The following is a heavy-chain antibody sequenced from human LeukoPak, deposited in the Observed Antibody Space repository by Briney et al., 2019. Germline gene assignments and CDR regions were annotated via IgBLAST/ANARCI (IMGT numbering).Heavy chain of an antibody. Sequence: PSETLSLTCAVSGVFISSNLWWTWVRQPPGKGLEWSAEIHHSGSINYNPSLKSRVTISVDKAKNQFSLNLNSVTAADTAVYYCARGGDRSFDYWGQGTLVTVSS. CDR2: IHHSGSI. J-gene: IGHJ4*02. V-gene: IGHV4-4*02. CDR1: GVFISSNLW. D-gene: IGHD3-10*01. CDR3: ARGGDRSFDY.